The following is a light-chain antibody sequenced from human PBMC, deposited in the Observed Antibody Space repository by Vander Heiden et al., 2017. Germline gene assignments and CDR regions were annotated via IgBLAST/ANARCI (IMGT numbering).Light chain of an antibody. CDR3: QQYNDWPLWT. CDR2: GAS. J-gene: IGKJ1*01. V-gene: IGKV3-15*01. Sequence: EIVMTQSPVTLSVSPGERATLSCRASQSVSSNLAWYQQKPGQAPRLLISGASTRATGIPARFSGGGYGTEFTLTISSLQSEDFAVYYCQQYNDWPLWTFGQGTKVEIK. CDR1: QSVSSN.